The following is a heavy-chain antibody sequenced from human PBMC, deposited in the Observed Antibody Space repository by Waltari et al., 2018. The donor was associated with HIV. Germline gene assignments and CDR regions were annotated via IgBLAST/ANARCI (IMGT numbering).Heavy chain of an antibody. CDR2: IYNGGSA. J-gene: IGHJ3*02. CDR3: ARQACTSSTCLFMDEFDI. CDR1: GGSLRSSGYY. V-gene: IGHV4-39*01. Sequence: QLQLQESGPGLVKSSETLSLICTVSGGSLRSSGYYCGWIRQPPGKGLEWIGNIYNGGSAYYSPSLRSRVIISADASKNHFSLNLKSVTASDTAMYFCARQACTSSTCLFMDEFDIWGQGTMVTVSS. D-gene: IGHD2-2*01.